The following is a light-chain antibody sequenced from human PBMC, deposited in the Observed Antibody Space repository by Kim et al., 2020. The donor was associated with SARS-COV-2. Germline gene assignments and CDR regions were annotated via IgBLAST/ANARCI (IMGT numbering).Light chain of an antibody. Sequence: SYELTQPPSVSVSPGQTASITCSGDKLGDKYACWYQQKPGQSPVLVIYQDRKRRSGIPERFSGSNSGNTATLTISGTQAMDEADYYCQAWDSSTAVFGGGTKLTVL. CDR2: QDR. V-gene: IGLV3-1*01. CDR3: QAWDSSTAV. J-gene: IGLJ3*02. CDR1: KLGDKY.